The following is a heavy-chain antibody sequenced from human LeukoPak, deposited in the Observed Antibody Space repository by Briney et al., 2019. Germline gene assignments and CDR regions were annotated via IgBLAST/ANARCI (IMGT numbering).Heavy chain of an antibody. D-gene: IGHD1-14*01. CDR2: TYYRSKWYN. CDR1: GDSVSSNSAA. Sequence: SQTLSLTCAISGDSVSSNSAAWHWLRQSPSRGLEWLGRTYYRSKWYNDYAVSVKSRITINPDTSKNQFSLQLNSVTPEDTAVYYCARDLRYGTPGAFDIWGQGTMVTVSS. CDR3: ARDLRYGTPGAFDI. V-gene: IGHV6-1*01. J-gene: IGHJ3*02.